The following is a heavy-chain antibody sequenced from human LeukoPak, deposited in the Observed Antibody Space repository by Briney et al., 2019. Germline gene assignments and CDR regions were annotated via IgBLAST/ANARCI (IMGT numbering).Heavy chain of an antibody. V-gene: IGHV1-46*01. D-gene: IGHD6-13*01. CDR1: GYTFTSYY. Sequence: APVKASCKASGYTFTSYYMHWVRQAPGQGLEWMGIINPSGGSTSYAQKFQGRVTMTRDTSTSTVYMELSSLRSEDTAVYYCAKDSSSSYYFDYWGQGTLVTVSS. J-gene: IGHJ4*02. CDR3: AKDSSSSYYFDY. CDR2: INPSGGST.